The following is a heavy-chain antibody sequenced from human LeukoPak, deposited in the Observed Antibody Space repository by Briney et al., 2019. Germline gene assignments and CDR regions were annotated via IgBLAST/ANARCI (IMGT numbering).Heavy chain of an antibody. Sequence: GGSLRLSCAASGFTVSSNYMSWVRQAPGKGLEWVSVIYSGGSTYYADSVKGRFTISRDNSKNTLYLQMGSLRAEDMAVYYCARDSEVVRGVIHAYYYMDVWGKGTTVTISS. CDR2: IYSGGST. D-gene: IGHD3-10*01. CDR3: ARDSEVVRGVIHAYYYMDV. J-gene: IGHJ6*03. CDR1: GFTVSSNY. V-gene: IGHV3-53*05.